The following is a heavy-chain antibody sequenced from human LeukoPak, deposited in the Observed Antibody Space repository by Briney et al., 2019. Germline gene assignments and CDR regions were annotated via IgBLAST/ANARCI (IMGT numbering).Heavy chain of an antibody. CDR2: ISSNGGST. Sequence: GGSLRLSCSASGFTFSSYAMHWVRQAPGKGLEYVSAISSNGGSTYYADSVKGRFTISRDNAKNSLYLQMNSLRAEDTAVYYCARSEDYWGQGTLVTVSS. J-gene: IGHJ4*02. V-gene: IGHV3-64*04. CDR1: GFTFSSYA. CDR3: ARSEDY.